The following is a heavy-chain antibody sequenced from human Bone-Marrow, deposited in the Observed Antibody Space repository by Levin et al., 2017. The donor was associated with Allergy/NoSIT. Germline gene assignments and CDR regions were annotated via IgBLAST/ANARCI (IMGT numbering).Heavy chain of an antibody. CDR2: IKQDGSEK. J-gene: IGHJ4*02. CDR3: AGTQASDYFDY. CDR1: GFLFSSYW. Sequence: SGGSLRLSCATSGFLFSSYWMSWVRQAPGKGLEWVANIKQDGSEKNYVDSVRGRFTISRDNTKNSVYLLVNSVRDEDTAVYYCAGTQASDYFDYWGQGTLVTVSS. V-gene: IGHV3-7*01.